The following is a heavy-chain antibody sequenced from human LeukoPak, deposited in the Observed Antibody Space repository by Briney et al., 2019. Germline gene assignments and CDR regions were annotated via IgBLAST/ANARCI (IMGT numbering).Heavy chain of an antibody. D-gene: IGHD6-19*01. CDR1: GFTSSSYA. V-gene: IGHV3-30-3*01. J-gene: IGHJ4*02. CDR2: ISYDGSNK. CDR3: ARDVAPYSSGWYMGY. Sequence: GRSLRLSCAASGFTSSSYAMHWVRQAPGKGLEWVAVISYDGSNKYYADSVKGRSTISRDKSKNTLYLQMNSLRAEDTAVYYCARDVAPYSSGWYMGYWGQGTLGTVSS.